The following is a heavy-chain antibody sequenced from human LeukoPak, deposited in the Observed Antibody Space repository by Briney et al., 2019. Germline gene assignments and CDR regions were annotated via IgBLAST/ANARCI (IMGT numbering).Heavy chain of an antibody. CDR3: VRDFRTQLDGYSPPYHFDY. CDR1: GFIFSTHS. CDR2: ISSGSSHI. J-gene: IGHJ4*02. V-gene: IGHV3-21*01. D-gene: IGHD5-24*01. Sequence: GGTLRLSCAASGFIFSTHSMSWVRQSPGKGLEWVSSISSGSSHIYYADSMKGRFTISRDNARNSLFLQMNSLRAEDTAVYYCVRDFRTQLDGYSPPYHFDYWGQGTLVTVSS.